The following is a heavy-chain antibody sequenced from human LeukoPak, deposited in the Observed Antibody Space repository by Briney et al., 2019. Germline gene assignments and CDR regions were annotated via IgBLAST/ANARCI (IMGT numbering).Heavy chain of an antibody. D-gene: IGHD6-19*01. V-gene: IGHV4-34*01. CDR2: INHSGST. CDR1: GGSFRGYY. Sequence: SETLSLTCAVYGGSFRGYYWSWIRQPPGKGLEWIGEINHSGSTNYNPSLKSRVTISVDTSKDQFSLKLSSVTAADTAVYYCATTENTSGWFTYWGQGALVTVSS. J-gene: IGHJ4*02. CDR3: ATTENTSGWFTY.